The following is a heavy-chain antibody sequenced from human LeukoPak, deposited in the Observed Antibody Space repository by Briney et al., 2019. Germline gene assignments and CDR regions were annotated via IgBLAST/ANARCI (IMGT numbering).Heavy chain of an antibody. V-gene: IGHV4-39*01. CDR3: ARPSGVAAAGKGGGYFDY. J-gene: IGHJ4*02. Sequence: PSETLSLTCTVSGGSISSSSYYWGWIRQPPGKGLEWIGSIYYSGSTYYNPSLKSRVTISVDTSKNQFSLKLSSVAAADTAVYYCARPSGVAAAGKGGGYFDYWGQGTLVTVSS. CDR1: GGSISSSSYY. CDR2: IYYSGST. D-gene: IGHD6-13*01.